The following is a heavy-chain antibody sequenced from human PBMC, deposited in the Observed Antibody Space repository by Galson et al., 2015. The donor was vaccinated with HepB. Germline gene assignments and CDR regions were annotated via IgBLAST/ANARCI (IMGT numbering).Heavy chain of an antibody. CDR2: ISYSGTT. V-gene: IGHV4-39*01. CDR1: RGSISGSSDF. J-gene: IGHJ5*01. CDR3: VRRSFNWLDS. Sequence: LSLTCTVSRGSISGSSDFWGWIRQPPGKGLEWIGHISYSGTTHSSPSLKSRVTISVDTSKNQFSLRLRSVTAADTSIYYCVRRSFNWLDSWSQGARVTVSS.